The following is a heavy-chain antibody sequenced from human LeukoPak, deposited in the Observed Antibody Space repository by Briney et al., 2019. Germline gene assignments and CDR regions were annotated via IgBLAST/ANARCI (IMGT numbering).Heavy chain of an antibody. Sequence: ASVKVSCTASAYTFTVYYMHWVRQAPGQGLEWMGWINPNSGGTNYAKKFQGRVTMTRDTSISTAYMELSRLRSDDTAGYYCAREGYGDFDAFDIWGQGTMVTVSS. D-gene: IGHD4-17*01. CDR1: AYTFTVYY. CDR2: INPNSGGT. V-gene: IGHV1-2*02. CDR3: AREGYGDFDAFDI. J-gene: IGHJ3*02.